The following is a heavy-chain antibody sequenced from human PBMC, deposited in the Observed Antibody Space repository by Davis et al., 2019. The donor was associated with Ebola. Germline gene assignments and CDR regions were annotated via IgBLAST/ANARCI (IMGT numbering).Heavy chain of an antibody. D-gene: IGHD3-3*01. J-gene: IGHJ6*02. CDR3: ARVLLRFLEWLLKHYYYYYGMDV. V-gene: IGHV4-34*01. Sequence: SETLSLTCAVYGGSFSGYYWSWIRQPPGKGLEWIGEINHSGSTNYNPSLKRRVTISVDTSKNQFSLKLSSVTAADTAVYYCARVLLRFLEWLLKHYYYYYGMDVWGQGTTVTVSS. CDR1: GGSFSGYY. CDR2: INHSGST.